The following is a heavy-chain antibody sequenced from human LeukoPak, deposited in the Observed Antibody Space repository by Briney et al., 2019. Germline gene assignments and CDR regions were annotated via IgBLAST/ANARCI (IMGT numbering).Heavy chain of an antibody. CDR1: GGSISSYY. V-gene: IGHV4-59*12. CDR3: ARRYCTDGVCYLVS. Sequence: SETLSLTCTVSGGSISSYYWSWIRQPPGKGLEWIGYIYFTGSTNYNPSLKSRVTMSVDTSNNQFSLKLSSVTAADTAVYYCARRYCTDGVCYLVSWGLGTLVTVSS. CDR2: IYFTGST. D-gene: IGHD2-8*01. J-gene: IGHJ5*02.